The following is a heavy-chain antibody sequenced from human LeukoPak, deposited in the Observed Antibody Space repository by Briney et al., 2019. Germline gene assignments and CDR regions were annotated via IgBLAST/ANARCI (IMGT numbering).Heavy chain of an antibody. V-gene: IGHV4-59*08. CDR1: GASMGTYY. CDR3: ARTNYYGSGSYYPDL. Sequence: PSETLPLTCTVSGASMGTYYWSWIRQPPGKGLEWIGFIYHSGSTDYNPSLKSRGTISVDTSKNQFSLKLSSVTAADTAVYYCARTNYYGSGSYYPDLWGQGTLVTVSS. D-gene: IGHD3-10*01. CDR2: IYHSGST. J-gene: IGHJ5*02.